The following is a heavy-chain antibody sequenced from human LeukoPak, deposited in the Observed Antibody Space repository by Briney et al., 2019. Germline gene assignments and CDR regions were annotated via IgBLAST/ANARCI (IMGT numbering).Heavy chain of an antibody. CDR1: GFTFASYA. CDR2: ISYDGT. V-gene: IGHV3-30*04. Sequence: GGSLRLSCAASGFTFASYALHWVRQAPGKGLEWVAFISYDGTKYADSVKGRFTISRDKSKNSLYLQMDILRADDTAVYYCAREMERWFDYWGQGTLVTVSS. D-gene: IGHD1-1*01. J-gene: IGHJ4*02. CDR3: AREMERWFDY.